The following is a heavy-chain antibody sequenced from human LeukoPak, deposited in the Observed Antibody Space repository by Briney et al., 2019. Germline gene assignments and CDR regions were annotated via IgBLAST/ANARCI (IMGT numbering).Heavy chain of an antibody. CDR2: ISGSGGST. CDR3: AKDMGGSYNGYYFDY. V-gene: IGHV3-23*01. J-gene: IGHJ4*02. CDR1: GFTFSSYA. D-gene: IGHD1-26*01. Sequence: GGSLRLSCAASGFTFSSYAMSWVRQAPGKGLEWASAISGSGGSTYYADSVKGRFTISRDNSKNTLYLQMNSLRAEDTAVYYCAKDMGGSYNGYYFDYWGQGTLVTVSS.